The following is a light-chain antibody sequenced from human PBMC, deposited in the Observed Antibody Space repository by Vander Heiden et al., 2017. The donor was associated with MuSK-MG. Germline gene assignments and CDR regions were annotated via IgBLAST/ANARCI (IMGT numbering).Light chain of an antibody. CDR2: EVS. CDR3: VQSKQVPLT. Sequence: IVMTQPPLSLSVTPGQPASIPCKSSQSLLHSDGKTYLYWNLQKPGQPPRVLIYEVSNRFSGVPDRFSGSGSGTDFTLKISRVEPEDVGVYYCVQSKQVPLTFGGGTKVEIK. V-gene: IGKV2D-29*01. CDR1: QSLLHSDGKTY. J-gene: IGKJ4*01.